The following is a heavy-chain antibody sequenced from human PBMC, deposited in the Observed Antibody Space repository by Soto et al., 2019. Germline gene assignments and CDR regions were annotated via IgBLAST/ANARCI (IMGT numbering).Heavy chain of an antibody. D-gene: IGHD1-7*01. CDR3: AGARYYWNYGLGMDL. CDR2: IIPIFGTA. V-gene: IGHV1-69*12. Sequence: QVQLVQSGAEVKKPGSSVKVSCKASGGTFSSYAISWVRQAPGQGLEWMGGIIPIFGTANYAQKFQGRVTIXXDXSXXTAHMELSSLRSEDTTVYYCAGARYYWNYGLGMDLWGQGTTVTVSS. CDR1: GGTFSSYA. J-gene: IGHJ6*02.